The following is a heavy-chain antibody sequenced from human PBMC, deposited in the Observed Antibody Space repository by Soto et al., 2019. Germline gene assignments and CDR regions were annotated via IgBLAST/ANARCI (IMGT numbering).Heavy chain of an antibody. V-gene: IGHV3-33*01. CDR1: GFTFSSYG. J-gene: IGHJ6*04. D-gene: IGHD2-2*01. Sequence: GGSLRLSCAASGFTFSSYGMHWVRQAPGKGLEWVAVIWYDGSNKCYADSVKGRFTISRDNSKNTLYLQMNSLRAEDTAVYYCARGDIVEVPAAILTMDVWGEGTTVTVSS. CDR2: IWYDGSNK. CDR3: ARGDIVEVPAAILTMDV.